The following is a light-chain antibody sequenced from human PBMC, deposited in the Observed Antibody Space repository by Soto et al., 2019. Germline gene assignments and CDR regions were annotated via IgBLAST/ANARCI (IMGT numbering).Light chain of an antibody. Sequence: QSVLTQPASVSGSPGQSITISCTGTSGDIGSYNRVSWYQQHPGKAPKLIIHEVTDRPSGVSNRFSGSKSGNTASLTISGLQDEEEAEYYCSSYTNINTRSCVFGTGTKLTVL. CDR2: EVT. CDR1: SGDIGSYNR. CDR3: SSYTNINTRSCV. J-gene: IGLJ1*01. V-gene: IGLV2-14*01.